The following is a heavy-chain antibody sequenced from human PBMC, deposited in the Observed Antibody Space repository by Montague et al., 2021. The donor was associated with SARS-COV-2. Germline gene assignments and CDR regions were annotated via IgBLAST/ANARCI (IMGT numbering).Heavy chain of an antibody. CDR3: ARVSGYGSGSSFNWFDS. Sequence: TLSLTCSVFGDSINNVNYFWSWIRQPAGKGLEWIGRVYISGSTDYNPSLKSRVTMLLDKSANELTLQVTSVTAADTAVYHCARVSGYGSGSSFNWFDSWGQGLVVTVSS. CDR1: GDSINNVNYF. J-gene: IGHJ5*01. V-gene: IGHV4-61*02. D-gene: IGHD3-10*01. CDR2: VYISGST.